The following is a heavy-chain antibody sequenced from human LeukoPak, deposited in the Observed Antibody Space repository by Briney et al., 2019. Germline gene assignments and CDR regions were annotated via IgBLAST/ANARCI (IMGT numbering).Heavy chain of an antibody. CDR3: ARIGYCNGTDCHGAFDI. J-gene: IGHJ3*02. CDR2: INPNSGDT. Sequence: GASVKVSCKASGYSFTGYYIHWVRQAPGQGLEWMGWINPNSGDTDNAQKFEGWVTMTRDTSISTVYMEMNRLKSDDTAVYFCARIGYCNGTDCHGAFDIWGQGTMVTVSS. CDR1: GYSFTGYY. D-gene: IGHD2-15*01. V-gene: IGHV1-2*04.